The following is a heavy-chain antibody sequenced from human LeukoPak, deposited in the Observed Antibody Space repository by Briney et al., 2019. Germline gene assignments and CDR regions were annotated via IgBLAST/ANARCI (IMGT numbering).Heavy chain of an antibody. CDR3: ARRSMTDYYFEY. CDR1: GFSLSTNGMC. CDR2: IDWDDDT. J-gene: IGHJ4*02. V-gene: IGHV2-70*01. D-gene: IGHD2/OR15-2a*01. Sequence: ESGPALVKPTQTLTLTCTFSGFSLSTNGMCVSWIRQPPGKALEWLALIDWDDDTYYSTSLKTRLTISKGTSKNQAVLTMTDMDPVDTATYYCARRSMTDYYFEYWGQGTLVTVSS.